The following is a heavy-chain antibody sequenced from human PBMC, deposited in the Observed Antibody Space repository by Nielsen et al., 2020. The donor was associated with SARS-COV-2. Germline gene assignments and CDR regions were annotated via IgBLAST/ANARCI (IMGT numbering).Heavy chain of an antibody. Sequence: TLSLTRGVYGGSFSDYYWNWIRQSPGKGPEWIGQIGHSGNTNYNPSLKSRVTMPVDTSKRQFSLKLNSVTAADAADYYCAGGVPPTGMLFDFWGLGTRVIVSS. CDR2: IGHSGNT. V-gene: IGHV4-34*01. CDR3: AGGVPPTGMLFDF. J-gene: IGHJ4*02. D-gene: IGHD1-1*01. CDR1: GGSFSDYY.